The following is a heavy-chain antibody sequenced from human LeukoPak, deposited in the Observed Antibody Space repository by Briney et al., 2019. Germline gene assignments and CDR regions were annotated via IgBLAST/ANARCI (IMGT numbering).Heavy chain of an antibody. CDR1: GFTLNNAW. CDR3: TTGILPTFSLGY. CDR2: IKRKTDGGTT. Sequence: GGSLRLSCAASGFTLNNAWMSWVRQAPGKGLEWVGRIKRKTDGGTTDYAAPVKGRFTISRDDSKNTLYLQMNSLKSEDTALYYCTTGILPTFSLGYWGQGALVTVS. D-gene: IGHD3-16*01. V-gene: IGHV3-15*01. J-gene: IGHJ4*02.